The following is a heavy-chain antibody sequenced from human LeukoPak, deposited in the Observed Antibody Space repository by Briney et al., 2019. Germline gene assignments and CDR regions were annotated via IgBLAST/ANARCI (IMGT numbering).Heavy chain of an antibody. D-gene: IGHD1-14*01. V-gene: IGHV4-34*01. Sequence: PSETLSLTCAVYGGSFSGYYWSWIRQPQGKGLEWIGEINHSGSTNYNPSLKSRVTISVDTSKNQFSQKLSSVTAADTAVYYCARAVALSGFDYWGQGTLVTVSS. J-gene: IGHJ4*02. CDR3: ARAVALSGFDY. CDR2: INHSGST. CDR1: GGSFSGYY.